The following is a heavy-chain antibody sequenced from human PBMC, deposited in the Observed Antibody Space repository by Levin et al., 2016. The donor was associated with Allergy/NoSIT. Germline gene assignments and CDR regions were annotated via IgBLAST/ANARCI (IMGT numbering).Heavy chain of an antibody. CDR1: GGSISSNY. CDR3: ARNTYVSGSYLNFDS. D-gene: IGHD3-10*01. Sequence: SETLSLTCTVSGGSISSNYWSWIRQPPGKGLEWIGYSYYSGSTNNNPSLKSRVTISVDTSKNQFSLKLSSVTAADTAVYYCARNTYVSGSYLNFDSWGQGTLVTVSS. CDR2: SYYSGST. V-gene: IGHV4-59*01. J-gene: IGHJ4*02.